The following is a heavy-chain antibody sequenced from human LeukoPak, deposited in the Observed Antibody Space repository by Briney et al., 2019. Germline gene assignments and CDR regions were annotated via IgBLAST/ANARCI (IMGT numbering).Heavy chain of an antibody. Sequence: SETLSLTCTVSGYSISSGYYWGWIRQPPGKGLEWIGEINHSGSTNYNPSLKSRVTISVDTSKNQFSLKLSSVTAADTAVYYCARLLGEPTDYWGQGTLVTVSS. CDR3: ARLLGEPTDY. J-gene: IGHJ4*02. D-gene: IGHD3-10*01. CDR1: GYSISSGYY. V-gene: IGHV4-38-2*02. CDR2: INHSGST.